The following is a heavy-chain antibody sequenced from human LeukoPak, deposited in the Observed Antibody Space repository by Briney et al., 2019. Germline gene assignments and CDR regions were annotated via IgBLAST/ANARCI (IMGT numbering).Heavy chain of an antibody. CDR3: ARGPYSGYDFDY. Sequence: ASVKVSCKASGYTFTSYDINWVRQATGQGLEWMGWMNPNSGNTGYAQKFQGRVTMTRNTSISTAYMELSSLRSEDTAVYYCARGPYSGYDFDYWGQGTLVTVSS. CDR2: MNPNSGNT. D-gene: IGHD5-12*01. V-gene: IGHV1-8*01. J-gene: IGHJ4*02. CDR1: GYTFTSYD.